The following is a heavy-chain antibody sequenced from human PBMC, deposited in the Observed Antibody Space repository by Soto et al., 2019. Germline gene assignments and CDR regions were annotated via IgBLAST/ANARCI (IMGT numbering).Heavy chain of an antibody. V-gene: IGHV3-7*03. CDR1: GFTFSSSF. CDR3: ARYFSGSGRYFFDY. D-gene: IGHD6-19*01. Sequence: EVQLVESGGALVQPGGSLRLSCVASGFTFSSSFMGWVRQAPGKGLEWVANINQDGGGTYYVDSVEGRFTISRDNAKDSLYLQMNSLRGEDTAVYYCARYFSGSGRYFFDYWGHGTLVTVSS. J-gene: IGHJ4*01. CDR2: INQDGGGT.